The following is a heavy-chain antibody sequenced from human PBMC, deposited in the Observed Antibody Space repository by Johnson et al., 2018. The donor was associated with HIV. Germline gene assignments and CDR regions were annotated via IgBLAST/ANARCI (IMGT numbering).Heavy chain of an antibody. CDR2: INQDGSEE. Sequence: VQLVESGRGVVQPGRSQRFSCPGSGFTFSSYWMTWVRQAPGKGLEWVANINQDGSEEYYVDSVRGRFTVFRDNAKNSLYLQMNSLRAEDTAVYYCARGDYYDSSGYTGAFDIWGQGTMVTVSS. V-gene: IGHV3-7*04. D-gene: IGHD3-22*01. CDR3: ARGDYYDSSGYTGAFDI. CDR1: GFTFSSYW. J-gene: IGHJ3*02.